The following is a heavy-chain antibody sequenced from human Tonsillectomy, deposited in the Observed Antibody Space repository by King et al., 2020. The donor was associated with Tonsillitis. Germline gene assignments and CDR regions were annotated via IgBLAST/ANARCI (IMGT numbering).Heavy chain of an antibody. CDR2: ISGSGGST. J-gene: IGHJ4*02. CDR1: GFTFSSYA. CDR3: AKDVGGYYDSSGYFDS. Sequence: VQLVESGGGLVQPGGSLRLSCAASGFTFSSYAMSWVRQAPGKGLEWGSAISGSGGSTYYADSVKGRFTISRDNSKNTLYLQMNSLRAEDTAVYYCAKDVGGYYDSSGYFDSWGQGTLVTVSS. D-gene: IGHD3-22*01. V-gene: IGHV3-23*04.